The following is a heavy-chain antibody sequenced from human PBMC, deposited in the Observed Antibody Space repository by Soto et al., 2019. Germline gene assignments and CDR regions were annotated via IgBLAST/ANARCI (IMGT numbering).Heavy chain of an antibody. D-gene: IGHD3-9*01. CDR2: IWYDGSNK. CDR1: GFTFSSYG. CDR3: AKDYYDTLTGYYGPDY. Sequence: RGSRRLSCAASGFTFSSYGLHWFRQAPGKGLEWVAVIWYDGSNKYYADSVKGRSTISRDNSKNLLYLQMNSLGAEDTAVYYCAKDYYDTLTGYYGPDYWGQGTLVTVSS. J-gene: IGHJ4*02. V-gene: IGHV3-30*02.